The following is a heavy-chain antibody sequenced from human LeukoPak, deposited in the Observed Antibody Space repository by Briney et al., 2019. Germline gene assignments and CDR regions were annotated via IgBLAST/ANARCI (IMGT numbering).Heavy chain of an antibody. CDR3: AKGPRVFGGLIGSGGYYFDY. D-gene: IGHD3-16*02. CDR2: IFAGVGT. V-gene: IGHV3-53*01. J-gene: IGHJ4*02. CDR1: DFTVSNNY. Sequence: QPGGSLRLSCAASDFTVSNNYMTWVRQAPGKGLEWVSIIFAGVGTYYADSVKGRFTMSRDNPNNMLYLEMNSLRAEDTAVYYCAKGPRVFGGLIGSGGYYFDYWGQGTLVTVSS.